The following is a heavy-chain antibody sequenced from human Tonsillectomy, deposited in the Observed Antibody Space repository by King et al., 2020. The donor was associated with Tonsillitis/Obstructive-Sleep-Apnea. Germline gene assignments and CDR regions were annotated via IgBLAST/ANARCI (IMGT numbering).Heavy chain of an antibody. CDR1: GGSISSSSYY. J-gene: IGHJ5*02. CDR2: IYYSGST. CDR3: AGQPNYYDSSGYSHNWFDP. D-gene: IGHD3-22*01. Sequence: QLQESGPGLVKPSETLSLTCTVSGGSISSSSYYWGWIRQPPGKGLEWIGSIYYSGSTYYNPSLKSRVTISVDTSKNQFSLKLSSVTAADTAVYYCAGQPNYYDSSGYSHNWFDPWGQGTLVTVSS. V-gene: IGHV4-39*01.